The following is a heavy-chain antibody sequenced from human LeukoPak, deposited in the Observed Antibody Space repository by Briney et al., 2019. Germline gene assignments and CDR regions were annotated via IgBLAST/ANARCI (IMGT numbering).Heavy chain of an antibody. V-gene: IGHV1-24*01. CDR2: FDPEDGET. J-gene: IGHJ6*02. D-gene: IGHD3-3*01. CDR1: GYTLTELS. CDR3: ATIVGHFGAGSSLYYYYGMDV. Sequence: ASVKVSCKVSGYTLTELSMHWVRQAPGKGLEWMGGFDPEDGETIYAQKFQGRVTMTEDTSTDTAYMELSSLRSEDTAVYYCATIVGHFGAGSSLYYYYGMDVWGQGTTVTVSS.